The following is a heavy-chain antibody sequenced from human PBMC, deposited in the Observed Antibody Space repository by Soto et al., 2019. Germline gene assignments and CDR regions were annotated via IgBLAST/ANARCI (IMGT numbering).Heavy chain of an antibody. CDR2: IGSSSSYI. J-gene: IGHJ4*02. D-gene: IGHD6-19*01. CDR3: ARSKIAVAGTGEFDY. CDR1: GFTVSSYS. Sequence: GGSLRRSCAASGFTVSSYSMSWVRQAPGKGLEWVSSIGSSSSYINYADSVKGRFTISRDNAKNSLYLQMNSLRAEDTAVYYCARSKIAVAGTGEFDYWGQGTLVTV. V-gene: IGHV3-21*01.